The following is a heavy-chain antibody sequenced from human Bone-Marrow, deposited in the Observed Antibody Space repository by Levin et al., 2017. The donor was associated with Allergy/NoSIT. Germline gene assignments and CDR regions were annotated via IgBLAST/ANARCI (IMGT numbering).Heavy chain of an antibody. J-gene: IGHJ4*02. CDR3: VRGGSRTWEPLDF. V-gene: IGHV3-53*01. CDR2: LYATGST. CDR1: GFRINNRS. D-gene: IGHD1-26*01. Sequence: HGESLKISCEVSGFRINNRSMNWVRQAPGKGLEWVSVLYATGSTFYSDSVKGRFTISRDNSKNTLYLQMNSLRAEDSALYYCVRGGSRTWEPLDFWGLGTLVTVSS.